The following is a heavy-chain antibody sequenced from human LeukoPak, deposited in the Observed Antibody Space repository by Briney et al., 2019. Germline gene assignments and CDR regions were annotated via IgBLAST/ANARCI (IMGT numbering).Heavy chain of an antibody. CDR3: LGGTGWIFDY. CDR1: GFTFSVYS. V-gene: IGHV3-21*01. CDR2: ISSSSNFT. J-gene: IGHJ4*02. Sequence: GGSLRLSCAASGFTFSVYSMNWVRQSPGQGLEWVSSISSSSNFTFYADSVKGRFSISRDNAKDSLYLQINSLRAEDTAVYYCLGGTGWIFDYWGQGTLVTVSS. D-gene: IGHD6-19*01.